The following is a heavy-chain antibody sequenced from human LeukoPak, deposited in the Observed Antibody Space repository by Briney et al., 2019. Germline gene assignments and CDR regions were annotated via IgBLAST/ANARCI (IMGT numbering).Heavy chain of an antibody. Sequence: GASVKVSCKASGYTFTSYYMHWVRQAPGQGLEWMGIINPSGGSTSYAQKFQGRVTMTRDTSTSTVYMELSSLRAEDTAVYYCARDLPVGYSSSWYFTLSYYYYYYGMDVWGQGTTVTVSS. CDR1: GYTFTSYY. V-gene: IGHV1-46*01. J-gene: IGHJ6*02. D-gene: IGHD6-13*01. CDR3: ARDLPVGYSSSWYFTLSYYYYYYGMDV. CDR2: INPSGGST.